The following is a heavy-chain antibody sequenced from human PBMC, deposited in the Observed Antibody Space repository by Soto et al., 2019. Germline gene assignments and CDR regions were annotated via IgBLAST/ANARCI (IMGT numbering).Heavy chain of an antibody. CDR3: ARHVDITMVRGVKGWYAFDI. V-gene: IGHV4-59*08. J-gene: IGHJ3*02. CDR2: IYYSGST. Sequence: QVQLQESGPGLVKPSETLSLTCTVSGGSISSYYWSWIRQPPGKGLGWIGYIYYSGSTNYNPSLKSRVTISVDTSKNQFSLKLSSVTAADTAVYYCARHVDITMVRGVKGWYAFDIWGQGTMVTVSS. CDR1: GGSISSYY. D-gene: IGHD3-10*01.